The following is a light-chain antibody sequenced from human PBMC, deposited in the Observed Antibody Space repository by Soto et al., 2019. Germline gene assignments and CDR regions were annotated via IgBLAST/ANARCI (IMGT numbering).Light chain of an antibody. Sequence: EIVLTQSPGTLSLSPGERATLSCRASQTVSSSYFGWDQQKPGQAPRLLISGATNRATGIPDRFSGSGSGTDFTLVTSSLEPADFAMYYCQQYGYSLPFGGGAKVEIK. CDR2: GAT. V-gene: IGKV3-20*01. CDR3: QQYGYSLP. J-gene: IGKJ4*01. CDR1: QTVSSSY.